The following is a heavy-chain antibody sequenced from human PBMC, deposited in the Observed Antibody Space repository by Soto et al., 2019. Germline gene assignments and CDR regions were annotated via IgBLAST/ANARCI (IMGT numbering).Heavy chain of an antibody. CDR3: ARDPSNPLGWFDP. CDR1: EGTFSSYA. V-gene: IGHV1-69*12. D-gene: IGHD3-16*01. Sequence: QVQLVQSGAEVKKPGSSVKVSCKASEGTFSSYAISWVRQAPGQGLEWMGGIIPIFGTANYAQNSQGRVTITADESRSTAYMTESSLRSEDTDVYYCARDPSNPLGWFDPWGEGTLVTVAS. J-gene: IGHJ5*02. CDR2: IIPIFGTA.